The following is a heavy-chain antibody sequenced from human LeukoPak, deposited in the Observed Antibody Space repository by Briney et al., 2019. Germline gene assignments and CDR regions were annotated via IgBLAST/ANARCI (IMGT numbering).Heavy chain of an antibody. Sequence: SVKVSCKASGGTFSSYAISWVRQAPGQGLEWMGRIIPILGIANYAQKFQGRVTITADKSTSTAYMELSSLRSEDTAVYYCARDYREEGIAAAGRTNWFDPWGQGTLVTVSS. J-gene: IGHJ5*02. CDR1: GGTFSSYA. V-gene: IGHV1-69*04. CDR3: ARDYREEGIAAAGRTNWFDP. CDR2: IIPILGIA. D-gene: IGHD6-13*01.